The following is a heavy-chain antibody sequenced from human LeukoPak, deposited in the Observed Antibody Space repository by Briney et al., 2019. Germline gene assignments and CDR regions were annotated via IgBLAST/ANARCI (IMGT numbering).Heavy chain of an antibody. Sequence: ASVKVSCKASGFTFTSSAMQWVRQACGQRLEWIGWIVVGSGNTNYAQKFQERVTITRDMSTSTAYMELSSLRSEDTAVYYCAADYLVPAALDPWGQGTLVTVSS. CDR1: GFTFTSSA. V-gene: IGHV1-58*02. D-gene: IGHD2-2*01. CDR2: IVVGSGNT. CDR3: AADYLVPAALDP. J-gene: IGHJ5*02.